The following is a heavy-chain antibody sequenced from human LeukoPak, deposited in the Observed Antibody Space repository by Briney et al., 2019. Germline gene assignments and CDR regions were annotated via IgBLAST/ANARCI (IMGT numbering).Heavy chain of an antibody. J-gene: IGHJ3*02. CDR3: ARDGFTDDAFDI. CDR1: GGSISSYY. V-gene: IGHV4-59*01. Sequence: ASETLSLTCTVSGGSISSYYWSWIRQPPGKGLEWIGYIYYSGSTNYNPSLKSRVTISVDTSKNQFSLKLSSVTAADTAVYYCARDGFTDDAFDIWGQGTMVTVSS. D-gene: IGHD2-2*03. CDR2: IYYSGST.